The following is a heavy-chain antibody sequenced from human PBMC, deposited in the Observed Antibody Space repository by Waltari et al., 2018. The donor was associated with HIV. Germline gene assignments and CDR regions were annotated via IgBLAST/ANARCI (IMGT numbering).Heavy chain of an antibody. J-gene: IGHJ4*02. D-gene: IGHD2-15*01. CDR3: AREGGRDCSGGTCYIDY. Sequence: EVEVVESGGGLVPPGGSSVLSCEFSGLTFPSAGLRWGRQAPGKGLGWVANINQDGSEIYYVAAVEGRFTISRDNSKNLLYLQMNSLRAEDTAVYYCAREGGRDCSGGTCYIDYWGQGTLVTVSS. CDR1: GLTFPSAG. CDR2: INQDGSEI. V-gene: IGHV3-7*01.